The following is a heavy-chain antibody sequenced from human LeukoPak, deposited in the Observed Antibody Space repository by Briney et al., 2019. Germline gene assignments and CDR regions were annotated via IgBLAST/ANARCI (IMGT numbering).Heavy chain of an antibody. CDR1: GFTFSSYG. J-gene: IGHJ4*02. Sequence: GGSLRLSCAASGFTFSSYGMHWVRQAPGKGLEWVAVISYDGSNKYYADSVKGRFTISRDNSKNMLYLQMNSLRAEDTAVYYCAKDYYYGSAHFDYWGQGTLVTVSS. CDR2: ISYDGSNK. V-gene: IGHV3-30*18. D-gene: IGHD3-10*01. CDR3: AKDYYYGSAHFDY.